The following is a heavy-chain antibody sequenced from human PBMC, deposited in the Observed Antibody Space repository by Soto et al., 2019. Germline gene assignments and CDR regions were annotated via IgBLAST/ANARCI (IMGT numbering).Heavy chain of an antibody. CDR1: GGSISSYY. V-gene: IGHV4-59*01. CDR3: ARFDCSSASCYGLNWFDP. Sequence: SETLSLTCTVSGGSISSYYWSWIRQPPGKGLEWIGYIYYSGSTNYNPSLKSRVTISVDTSKNQFSLKLSSVTAADTAVYYCARFDCSSASCYGLNWFDPWGQGTLVTVS. D-gene: IGHD2-2*01. J-gene: IGHJ5*02. CDR2: IYYSGST.